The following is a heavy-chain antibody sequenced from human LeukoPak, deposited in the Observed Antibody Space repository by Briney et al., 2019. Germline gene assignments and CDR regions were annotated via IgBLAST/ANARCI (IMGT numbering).Heavy chain of an antibody. Sequence: SETLSLTCTVSGGSITSYYWSWIRQPPGKGLQWIGYIYYTRSTNYNPSLKSRVTISVDTSKNQFSLKLTSVTAADTAVYYCAIHPTSMTRVTKGWFDPWGQGTLVTVSS. V-gene: IGHV4-59*01. D-gene: IGHD4-17*01. J-gene: IGHJ5*02. CDR2: IYYTRST. CDR3: AIHPTSMTRVTKGWFDP. CDR1: GGSITSYY.